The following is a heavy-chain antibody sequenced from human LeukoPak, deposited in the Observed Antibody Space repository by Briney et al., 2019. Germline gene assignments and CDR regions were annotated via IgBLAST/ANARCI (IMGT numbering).Heavy chain of an antibody. CDR2: ISSSGSTI. Sequence: PGGSLRLSCAASGFTFSSYEMTWVRQAPGKGLEWVSYISSSGSTIYYADSVKGRFTISRDNAKNSPYLQLNSLRAEDTAVYYCARAMYTTSSGYDYWGQGTLVTVSS. V-gene: IGHV3-48*03. J-gene: IGHJ4*02. D-gene: IGHD6-6*01. CDR1: GFTFSSYE. CDR3: ARAMYTTSSGYDY.